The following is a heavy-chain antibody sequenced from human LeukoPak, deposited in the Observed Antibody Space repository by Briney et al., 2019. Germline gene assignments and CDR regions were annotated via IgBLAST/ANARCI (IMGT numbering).Heavy chain of an antibody. CDR3: ARVRAVGEWELRDNWFDP. CDR2: IYYSGST. D-gene: IGHD1-26*01. J-gene: IGHJ5*02. V-gene: IGHV4-31*03. CDR1: GGSISSGGYY. Sequence: SETLSLTCTVSGGSISSGGYYWSWIRQHPGKGLEWIGYIYYSGSTYYNPSLKSRVTISVDTSKNQFSLKLSSVTAADTAVYYCARVRAVGEWELRDNWFDPWGQGTLVTVSS.